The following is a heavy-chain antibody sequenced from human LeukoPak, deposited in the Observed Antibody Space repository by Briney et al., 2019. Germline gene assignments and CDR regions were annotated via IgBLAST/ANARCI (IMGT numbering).Heavy chain of an antibody. J-gene: IGHJ3*01. Sequence: PSEALSLTCTVSRGSLSSYFRSWIRQPPGKGLGWVGYIYYSGSTNYTPTLKRRATIPVHESKNQFSLKLSSVTAADTAVYYCARRSHLGECSSTACPGAFGVWGQRTMVTVSS. CDR2: IYYSGST. CDR3: ARRSHLGECSSTACPGAFGV. CDR1: RGSLSSYF. V-gene: IGHV4-59*08. D-gene: IGHD2-2*01.